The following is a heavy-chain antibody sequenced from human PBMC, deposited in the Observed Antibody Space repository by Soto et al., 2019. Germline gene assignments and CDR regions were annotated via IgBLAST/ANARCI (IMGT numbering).Heavy chain of an antibody. CDR2: ISGSGGST. CDR1: GFTFSSYA. V-gene: IGHV3-23*01. J-gene: IGHJ4*02. D-gene: IGHD4-17*01. Sequence: EVQLLESGGGLVQPGGSLRLSCAASGFTFSSYAMSWVRQAPGKGLEWVSAISGSGGSTYYANSVKGRFTISRDKSENKLYLQMNSLRAEDTAVYYCAKPVTTVTMDIDYWGQGTLVTVSS. CDR3: AKPVTTVTMDIDY.